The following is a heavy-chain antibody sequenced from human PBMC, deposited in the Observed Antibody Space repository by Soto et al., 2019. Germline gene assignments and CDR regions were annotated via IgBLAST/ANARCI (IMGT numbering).Heavy chain of an antibody. Sequence: EVQLVESGGGLVKHGGSLRLSCAASGFTFSSYSMNWVRQAPGKGLEWVSSISSSSSYIYYGDSVKGRFTISRDNAKNSLYLQMNSLRAEDTATYYCARVHYYDSSGFYLWGKGTVVTVSS. J-gene: IGHJ4*02. CDR1: GFTFSSYS. V-gene: IGHV3-21*01. CDR3: ARVHYYDSSGFYL. D-gene: IGHD3-22*01. CDR2: ISSSSSYI.